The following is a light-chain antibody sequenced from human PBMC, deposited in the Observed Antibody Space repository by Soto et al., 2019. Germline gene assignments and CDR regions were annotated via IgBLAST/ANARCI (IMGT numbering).Light chain of an antibody. CDR1: SSDVGGYNY. CDR2: EVS. Sequence: QSVLTQPASVSGSPGQSITISCTGTSSDVGGYNYVSWYQQHPGKAPKLMIYEVSNRPSGVSNRFSGSKSGNTASLTISELQPEDEADYYCHLYADNILVAFGGGTKLTVL. CDR3: HLYADNILVA. V-gene: IGLV2-14*01. J-gene: IGLJ2*01.